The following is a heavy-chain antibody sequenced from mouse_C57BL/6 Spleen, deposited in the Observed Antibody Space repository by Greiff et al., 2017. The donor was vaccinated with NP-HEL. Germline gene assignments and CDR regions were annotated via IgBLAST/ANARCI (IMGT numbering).Heavy chain of an antibody. CDR3: TVVATNY. Sequence: EVQGVESGGGLVQPGGSMKLSCVASGFTFSNYWMNWVRQSPEKGLEWVAQIRLKSDNYATHYAESVKGRFTISRDDSKSSVYLQMNNLRAEDTGIYYCTVVATNYWGQGTTLTVSS. CDR1: GFTFSNYW. D-gene: IGHD1-1*01. J-gene: IGHJ2*01. V-gene: IGHV6-3*01. CDR2: IRLKSDNYAT.